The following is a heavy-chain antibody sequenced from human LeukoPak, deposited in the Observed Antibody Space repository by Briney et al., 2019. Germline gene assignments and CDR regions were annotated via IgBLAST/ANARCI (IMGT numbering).Heavy chain of an antibody. J-gene: IGHJ4*02. Sequence: SQTLCLACTVSGGSISSGGYYWSWIRQHPGKGLEWIGYIYYSGSTYYNPSLKSRVTISVDTSKNQFSLKLSSVTAADTAVYYCARDLRYRGGFHYWGQRTLVTVSS. CDR2: IYYSGST. D-gene: IGHD3-10*01. V-gene: IGHV4-31*03. CDR1: GGSISSGGYY. CDR3: ARDLRYRGGFHY.